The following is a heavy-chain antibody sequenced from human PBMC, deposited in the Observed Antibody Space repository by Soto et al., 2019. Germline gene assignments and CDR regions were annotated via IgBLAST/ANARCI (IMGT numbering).Heavy chain of an antibody. CDR1: GGSISSVGYY. Sequence: PSETLSLTCAVSGGSISSVGYYWSWIRQHPGKGLEWVGNIYYSGSTNYNPSHESRVTISLDTSKNQFTLQLTSVTVEDTAVYYCATSYGNAWYTYWGQGTQVTVSS. CDR3: ATSYGNAWYTY. CDR2: IYYSGST. V-gene: IGHV4-31*11. J-gene: IGHJ4*02. D-gene: IGHD6-13*01.